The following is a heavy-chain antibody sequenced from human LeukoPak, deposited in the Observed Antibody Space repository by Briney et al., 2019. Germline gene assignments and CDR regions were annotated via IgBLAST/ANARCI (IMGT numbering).Heavy chain of an antibody. D-gene: IGHD5-24*01. CDR1: GFTFSSYA. J-gene: IGHJ4*02. CDR2: ISGSGGST. Sequence: GGSLRLSCAASGFTFSSYAMSWVRQAPGKGLEWVSTISGSGGSTDYADSVKGRFTISRDNAKNSLYLQINSLRAEDTAVYYCARLRGGYRLYWGQGTLVTVSS. CDR3: ARLRGGYRLY. V-gene: IGHV3-23*01.